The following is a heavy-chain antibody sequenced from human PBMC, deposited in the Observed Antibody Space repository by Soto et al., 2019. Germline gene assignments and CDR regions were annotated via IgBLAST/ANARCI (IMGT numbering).Heavy chain of an antibody. CDR2: IWYDGSNK. J-gene: IGHJ5*02. CDR1: GFTFSSYG. CDR3: AREGRPMVRGVFGWFGP. Sequence: QVQLVESGGGVVQPGRSLRLSCAASGFTFSSYGMHWVRQAPGKGLEWVAVIWYDGSNKYYADSVKGRFTISRDNSKNTLYLQMNSMRAEDTAVYYCAREGRPMVRGVFGWFGPCGQGTLVTVSS. D-gene: IGHD3-10*01. V-gene: IGHV3-33*01.